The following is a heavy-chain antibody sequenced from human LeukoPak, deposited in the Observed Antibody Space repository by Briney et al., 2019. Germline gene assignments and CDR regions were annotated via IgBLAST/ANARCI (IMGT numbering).Heavy chain of an antibody. V-gene: IGHV3-74*01. Sequence: PGGSLRLSCAASGFTFIRYEMRCVRQAPGKGLVWVSRINTDGGRTSTADSVKGRFTNSRDNAKNTLYLQMNSLRAEDTAVYYCARELPREVTLDYWGQGTLVTVSS. J-gene: IGHJ4*02. D-gene: IGHD2-21*02. CDR2: INTDGGRT. CDR3: ARELPREVTLDY. CDR1: GFTFIRYE.